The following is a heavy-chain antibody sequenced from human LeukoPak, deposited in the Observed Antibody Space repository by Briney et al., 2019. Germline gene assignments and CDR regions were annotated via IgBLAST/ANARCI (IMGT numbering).Heavy chain of an antibody. CDR1: GFNLNNFE. CDR3: AREPLSTTYYSSSQRVDLYYGLDV. Sequence: GGSLRLSCAASGFNLNNFEMNWVRQAPGKGLEWVSYISSSGTTIYYADSVKGRFTISRDKGKNSLYLQMNSLRAEDTALYYCAREPLSTTYYSSSQRVDLYYGLDVWGQGTTVTVSS. J-gene: IGHJ6*02. V-gene: IGHV3-48*03. D-gene: IGHD3-10*01. CDR2: ISSSGTTI.